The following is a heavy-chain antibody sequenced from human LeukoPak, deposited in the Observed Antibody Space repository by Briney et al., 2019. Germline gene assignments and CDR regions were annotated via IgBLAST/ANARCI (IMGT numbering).Heavy chain of an antibody. J-gene: IGHJ4*02. D-gene: IGHD3-22*01. V-gene: IGHV5-51*01. CDR3: ARRRYYYDSSGYYVLDYFDY. CDR2: IYPGDSDT. Sequence: GESLKVSCKGSGYSFTSYWIGWVRQMPGKGLEWMGIIYPGDSDTRYSPSFQGQVTISADKSISTAYLQWSSLKASDTAMYYCARRRYYYDSSGYYVLDYFDYWGQGTLVTVSS. CDR1: GYSFTSYW.